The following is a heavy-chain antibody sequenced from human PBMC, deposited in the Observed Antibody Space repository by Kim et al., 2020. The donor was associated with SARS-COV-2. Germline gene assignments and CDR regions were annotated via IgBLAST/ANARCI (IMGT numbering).Heavy chain of an antibody. CDR1: GGSFSGYY. J-gene: IGHJ6*02. Sequence: SETLSLICAVYGGSFSGYYWSWIRQPPGKGLEWIGEINHSGSTNYNPSLKSRVTISVDTSKNQFSLKLSSVTAADTAVYYCARDVMTTNGMDVWGQGTTV. CDR3: ARDVMTTNGMDV. D-gene: IGHD4-17*01. V-gene: IGHV4-34*01. CDR2: INHSGST.